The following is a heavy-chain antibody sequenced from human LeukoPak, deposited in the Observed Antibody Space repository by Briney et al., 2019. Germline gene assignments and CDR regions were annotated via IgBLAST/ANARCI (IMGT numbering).Heavy chain of an antibody. D-gene: IGHD2-15*01. CDR2: IHSGGKT. J-gene: IGHJ4*02. CDR3: TRDLYSGGSC. Sequence: PGGSLRLSCAASGFTVSSSYMSWVRQAPGKGLEWVSVIHSGGKTYYADSVKGRFSISRDNSKNTLYLQMNSLRAQDTAVYYCTRDLYSGGSCWGQGALVTVSS. CDR1: GFTVSSSY. V-gene: IGHV3-53*01.